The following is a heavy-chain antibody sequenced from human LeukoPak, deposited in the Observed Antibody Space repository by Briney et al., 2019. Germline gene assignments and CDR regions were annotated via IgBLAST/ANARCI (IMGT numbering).Heavy chain of an antibody. CDR1: GGSFSGYY. CDR2: INHSGST. V-gene: IGHV4-34*01. Sequence: SETLSLTCAVYGGSFSGYYWSWIRQPPGEGLEWIGEINHSGSTNYNPSLKSRVTISVDTSKNQFSLKLSSVTAADTAVYYCARSFYYDSINWGQGTLVTVSS. J-gene: IGHJ4*02. D-gene: IGHD3-22*01. CDR3: ARSFYYDSIN.